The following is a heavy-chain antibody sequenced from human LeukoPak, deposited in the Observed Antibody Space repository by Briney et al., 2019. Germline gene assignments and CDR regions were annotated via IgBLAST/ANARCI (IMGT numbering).Heavy chain of an antibody. V-gene: IGHV3-7*01. Sequence: SGGSLRLSCAASGFTLSSYWMSWVRQAPGKGLEWVANIKQDGSEKCYVDSVKGRFTISRDNAKNSLYLQMNSLRAEDTAVYYCARAPGGGKNFDYWGQGTLVTVSS. CDR3: ARAPGGGKNFDY. CDR1: GFTLSSYW. D-gene: IGHD3-16*01. CDR2: IKQDGSEK. J-gene: IGHJ4*02.